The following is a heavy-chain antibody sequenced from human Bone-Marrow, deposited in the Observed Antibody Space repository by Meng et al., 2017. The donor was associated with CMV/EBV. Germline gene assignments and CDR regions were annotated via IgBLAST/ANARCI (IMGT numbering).Heavy chain of an antibody. D-gene: IGHD2-2*01. CDR2: IIPILGIA. Sequence: SVKVACKASGGTFSSYAISWVRQAPGQGLEWMGEIIPILGIANYAQKFQGRVTITADKSTSTAYMELSSLRSEDTAVYYCAIGYCSSTSCYFDYWGQGTLVTVSS. CDR3: AIGYCSSTSCYFDY. J-gene: IGHJ4*02. V-gene: IGHV1-69*10. CDR1: GGTFSSYA.